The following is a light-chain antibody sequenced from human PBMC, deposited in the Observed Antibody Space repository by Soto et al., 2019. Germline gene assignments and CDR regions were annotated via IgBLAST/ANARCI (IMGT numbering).Light chain of an antibody. J-gene: IGLJ1*01. V-gene: IGLV2-8*01. CDR3: SSYAGSSNV. CDR2: EVN. Sequence: QSVLTQPPSASGSPGQSVVSSCTGTSSDVGGYNYVSCYQQHPGKAPKLMIYEVNKRPSGVPDRFSGSKSGNTASLPVSGLQAEDEADYYCSSYAGSSNVFGTGTKATVL. CDR1: SSDVGGYNY.